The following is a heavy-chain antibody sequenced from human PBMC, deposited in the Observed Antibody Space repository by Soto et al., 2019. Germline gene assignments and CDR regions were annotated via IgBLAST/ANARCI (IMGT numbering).Heavy chain of an antibody. J-gene: IGHJ6*02. Sequence: PGGSLRLSCAASGFTFSDYYMSWIRQAPGKGLEWVSYISSSGSTIYYADSVKGRLTISGDNAKNSLYLQMNSLRAEDTAVYYCARDVEDIVVVVAATFYYYGMDVWGQGTTVTVSS. D-gene: IGHD2-15*01. CDR3: ARDVEDIVVVVAATFYYYGMDV. CDR1: GFTFSDYY. V-gene: IGHV3-11*01. CDR2: ISSSGSTI.